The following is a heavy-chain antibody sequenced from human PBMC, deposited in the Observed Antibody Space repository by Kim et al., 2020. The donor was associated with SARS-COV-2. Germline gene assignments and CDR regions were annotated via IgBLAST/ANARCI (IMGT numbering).Heavy chain of an antibody. CDR3: ASLPYDILTGYFDY. J-gene: IGHJ4*02. D-gene: IGHD3-9*01. V-gene: IGHV1-69*02. Sequence: AKKFQGRGTITADKSTGTAYMELSSLRSEDTAVYYCASLPYDILTGYFDYWGQGTLVTVSS.